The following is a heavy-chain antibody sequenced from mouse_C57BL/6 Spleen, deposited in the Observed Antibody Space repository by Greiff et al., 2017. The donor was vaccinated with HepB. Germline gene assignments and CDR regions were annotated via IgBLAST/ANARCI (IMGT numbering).Heavy chain of an antibody. V-gene: IGHV1-50*01. CDR3: ARRGGTDAMDY. CDR2: IDPSDSYT. J-gene: IGHJ4*01. D-gene: IGHD4-1*01. Sequence: VQLQQPGAELVKPGASVKLSCKASGYTFTSYWMQWVKQRPGQGLEWIGEIDPSDSYTNYNQKFKGKATLTVDTSSSTAYMQRSSLTSEDSAVYYCARRGGTDAMDYWGQGTSVTVSS. CDR1: GYTFTSYW.